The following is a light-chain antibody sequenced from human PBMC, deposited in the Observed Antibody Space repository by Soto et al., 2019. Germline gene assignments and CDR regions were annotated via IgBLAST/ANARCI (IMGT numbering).Light chain of an antibody. CDR2: GNN. V-gene: IGLV1-44*01. J-gene: IGLJ2*01. CDR1: GSSIGTNT. Sequence: QSVLTQPPSASGTPGHRVTISCSGSGSSIGTNTVNWYRQLPGTAPKLLVYGNNQRPSGVPDRFPGSKSGTSASLAISGLQSEDEAEYYCAAWDGSLNNVLFGGGTKVTVL. CDR3: AAWDGSLNNVL.